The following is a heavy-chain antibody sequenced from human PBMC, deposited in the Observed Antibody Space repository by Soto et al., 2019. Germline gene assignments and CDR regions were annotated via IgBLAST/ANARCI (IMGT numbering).Heavy chain of an antibody. CDR2: IYYSGST. V-gene: IGHV4-31*03. J-gene: IGHJ6*02. Sequence: SETLSLTCPVSGVTIRSGGYYWSWIRQHPGKGLEWIGYIYYSGSTYYNPSLKSRVTISVGTSKNQFSLKLSSVTAADTAVYYCARDRTGYGDNYYYYGMDVWGQGTTVTVSS. D-gene: IGHD4-17*01. CDR1: GVTIRSGGYY. CDR3: ARDRTGYGDNYYYYGMDV.